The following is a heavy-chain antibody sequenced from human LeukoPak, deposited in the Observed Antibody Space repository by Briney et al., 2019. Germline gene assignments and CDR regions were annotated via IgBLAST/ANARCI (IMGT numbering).Heavy chain of an antibody. J-gene: IGHJ4*02. V-gene: IGHV4-39*07. CDR3: ARVGRAYGKGWYFDY. Sequence: SETLSLTCTVSGGSISSSSYYWGWIRQPPGKGLEWIGEIIHSGSTNYNPSLKSRVTISVDTSKNQFSLKLSSVTAADTAVYYCARVGRAYGKGWYFDYWGQGTLVTVSS. CDR2: IIHSGST. D-gene: IGHD3-10*01. CDR1: GGSISSSSYY.